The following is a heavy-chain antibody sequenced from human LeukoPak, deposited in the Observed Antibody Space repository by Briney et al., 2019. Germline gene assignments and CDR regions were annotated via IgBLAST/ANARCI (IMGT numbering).Heavy chain of an antibody. CDR3: ARVRSYYYDSSGYYYFDY. D-gene: IGHD3-22*01. J-gene: IGHJ4*02. V-gene: IGHV1-69*13. CDR1: GGTFSSYA. Sequence: ASVKVSCKASGGTFSSYAISWVRQAPGQGLEWMGGIITIFGTANYAQKFQGRVTITADESTSTAYMELSSLRSEDTAVYYCARVRSYYYDSSGYYYFDYWGQGTLVTVSS. CDR2: IITIFGTA.